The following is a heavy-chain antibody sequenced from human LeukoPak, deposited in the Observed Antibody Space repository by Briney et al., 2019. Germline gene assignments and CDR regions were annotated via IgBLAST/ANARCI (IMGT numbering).Heavy chain of an antibody. D-gene: IGHD2-21*01. CDR2: ITVYNGNT. CDR1: GYTFTSYA. V-gene: IGHV1-18*01. Sequence: ASVKVSCKASGYTFTSYAINWVRQAPGQGLEWMGWITVYNGNTNYEPKFHGRVTMSIDTFTNTAYMELRSLRSNDTAVYYCARLWSHAFDIWGQGTMVTVSS. J-gene: IGHJ3*02. CDR3: ARLWSHAFDI.